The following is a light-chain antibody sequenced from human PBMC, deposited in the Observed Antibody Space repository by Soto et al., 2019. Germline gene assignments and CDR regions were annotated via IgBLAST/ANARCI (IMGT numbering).Light chain of an antibody. CDR3: QTWGTGMV. CDR1: SGHSSNA. Sequence: QLVLTQSPSASASLGASVKLTCTLSSGHSSNAIAWHQQQPEKGPRYLMKINSDGSHNKGDGIPDRFSGSSSGAERYLTISSLHSEDEADYYCQTWGTGMVFGAGTKLTVL. J-gene: IGLJ1*01. V-gene: IGLV4-69*02. CDR2: INSDGSH.